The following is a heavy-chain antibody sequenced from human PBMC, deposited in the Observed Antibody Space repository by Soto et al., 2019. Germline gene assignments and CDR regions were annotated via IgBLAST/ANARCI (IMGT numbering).Heavy chain of an antibody. V-gene: IGHV3-23*01. Sequence: GGSLRLSCAASGFTFSSYAMSWVRQAPGKGLEWVSVISGSGGSSGPSYADSVQGRFSISRDNTRNTLYLQMNSLRGEDTAMYYCAKARCSTANCYVPEYWGQGTRVTVSS. CDR3: AKARCSTANCYVPEY. CDR2: ISGSGGSSGP. CDR1: GFTFSSYA. J-gene: IGHJ4*02. D-gene: IGHD2-2*01.